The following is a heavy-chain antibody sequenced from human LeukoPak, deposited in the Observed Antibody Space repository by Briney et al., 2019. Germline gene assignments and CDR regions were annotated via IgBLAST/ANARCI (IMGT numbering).Heavy chain of an antibody. D-gene: IGHD3-22*01. CDR2: IHTSGST. V-gene: IGHV4-4*07. J-gene: IGHJ4*02. CDR1: GYSISSGYY. CDR3: ARDRYYYDSSARYFDY. Sequence: SETLSLTCTVSGYSISSGYYWGWIRQPAGKGLEWIGRIHTSGSTNYSPSLKSRVTMSVDTSKNQFSLKLSSVTAADTAVYYCARDRYYYDSSARYFDYWGQGTLVTVSS.